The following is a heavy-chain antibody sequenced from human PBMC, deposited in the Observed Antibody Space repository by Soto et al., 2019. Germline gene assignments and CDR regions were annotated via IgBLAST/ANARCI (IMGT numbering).Heavy chain of an antibody. CDR3: AKEKGNREPFDY. CDR2: ISNSGEST. J-gene: IGHJ4*02. V-gene: IGHV3-23*01. Sequence: GGSLRLSCAASGFTFSFYGMAWVRQAPGKGPQWAAAISNSGESTFYADSVKGRFTISRDNSDNTLFLHMNSLRGEDTALYYCAKEKGNREPFDYWGRGTLVTVSS. CDR1: GFTFSFYG.